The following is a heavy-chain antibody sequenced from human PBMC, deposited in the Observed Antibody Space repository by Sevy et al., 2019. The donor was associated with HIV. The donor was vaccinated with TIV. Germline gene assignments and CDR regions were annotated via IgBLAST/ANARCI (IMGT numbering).Heavy chain of an antibody. J-gene: IGHJ4*02. CDR3: ATDSTTRSGDLSY. CDR1: GFTFSNYG. V-gene: IGHV3-30*02. CDR2: IRYDGSNS. Sequence: GGSLRLSCAASGFTFSNYGMHWVRQPTGKGLEWVAFIRYDGSNSYYVDSAKGRFTLSRDNSKNTLYLQMNSLRTEDTAVYYCATDSTTRSGDLSYWGQGDLVTVSS. D-gene: IGHD1-26*01.